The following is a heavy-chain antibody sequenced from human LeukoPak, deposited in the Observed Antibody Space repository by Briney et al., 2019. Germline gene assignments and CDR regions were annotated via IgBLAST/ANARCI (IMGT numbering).Heavy chain of an antibody. CDR3: ARAGYYDFWSHWFDP. CDR2: INHSGST. Sequence: SETLSLTCAVYGGSFSGYYWSWIRQPPGKGLEWLGEINHSGSTNYNPSLKSRVTISVDTSKNQFSLKLSSVTAADTAVYYCARAGYYDFWSHWFDPRGQGTLVTVSS. J-gene: IGHJ5*02. V-gene: IGHV4-34*01. CDR1: GGSFSGYY. D-gene: IGHD3-3*01.